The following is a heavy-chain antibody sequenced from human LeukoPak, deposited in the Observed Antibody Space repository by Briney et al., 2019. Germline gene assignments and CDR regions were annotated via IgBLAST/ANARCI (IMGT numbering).Heavy chain of an antibody. Sequence: GASVKVSCKASGYTFTSYGISWVRQAPGQGLEWMGWISAYNGNTNYAQKLQGRVTMTTDTSTSTAYMELRSLRSDDTAVYYCARDLGNPRIQLWLRGYFDYWGQGTLVTVSS. CDR3: ARDLGNPRIQLWLRGYFDY. CDR1: GYTFTSYG. J-gene: IGHJ4*02. V-gene: IGHV1-18*04. CDR2: ISAYNGNT. D-gene: IGHD5-18*01.